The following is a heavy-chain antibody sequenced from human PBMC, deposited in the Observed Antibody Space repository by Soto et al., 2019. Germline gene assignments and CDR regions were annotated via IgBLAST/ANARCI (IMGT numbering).Heavy chain of an antibody. J-gene: IGHJ4*02. CDR3: ASLPRYYYDSSGYYLQPFDY. CDR1: GGTFSSYA. Sequence: GASVKVSCKASGGTFSSYAISWVRQAPGQGLEWMGGIIPIFGTANYAQKFQGRVTITADESTSTAYMELSSLRSEDTAVYYCASLPRYYYDSSGYYLQPFDYWGQGTLVTVSS. CDR2: IIPIFGTA. V-gene: IGHV1-69*13. D-gene: IGHD3-22*01.